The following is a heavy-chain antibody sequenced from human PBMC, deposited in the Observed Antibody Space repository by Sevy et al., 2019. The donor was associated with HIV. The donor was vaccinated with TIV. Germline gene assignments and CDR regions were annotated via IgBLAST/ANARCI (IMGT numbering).Heavy chain of an antibody. J-gene: IGHJ6*02. Sequence: GGSLRLSCAASGFTVSSNYMSWVRQAPGKGLEWVSVIYSGGSTYYADSVKGRFTISRDNSKNTLYLQMNSLRAEDTAGYYCAREQTTVTTGYYYGMDVWGQGTTVTVSS. CDR2: IYSGGST. CDR1: GFTVSSNY. D-gene: IGHD4-17*01. CDR3: AREQTTVTTGYYYGMDV. V-gene: IGHV3-53*01.